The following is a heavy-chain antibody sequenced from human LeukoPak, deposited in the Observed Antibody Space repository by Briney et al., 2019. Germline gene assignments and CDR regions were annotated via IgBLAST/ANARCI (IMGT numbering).Heavy chain of an antibody. J-gene: IGHJ5*02. V-gene: IGHV3-21*01. CDR3: ARDWSIADA. Sequence: GGSLRLSCAASGFTFSSYSMNWVSQAPGKGLEWVSSISSSSSYIFYADSGKGRFTISRDNAKNSLYLQTNSLRAEDTAVYYCARDWSIADAWGQGTLVTVSS. D-gene: IGHD6-6*01. CDR1: GFTFSSYS. CDR2: ISSSSSYI.